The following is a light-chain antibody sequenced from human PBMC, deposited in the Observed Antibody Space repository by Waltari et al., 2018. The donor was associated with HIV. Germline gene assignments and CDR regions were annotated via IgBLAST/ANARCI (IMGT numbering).Light chain of an antibody. CDR1: TLPKKY. V-gene: IGLV3-10*01. CDR2: EDI. J-gene: IGLJ3*02. CDR3: YSTESNGNHRV. Sequence: SYELTQPPPVSVSPGQTPRITCSGDTLPKKYSHWYQQKSGQAPVLVIYEDIKRPSGIPERFSGSSSGTMAILTISGAQVEDEADYYCYSTESNGNHRVFGGGTKLTVL.